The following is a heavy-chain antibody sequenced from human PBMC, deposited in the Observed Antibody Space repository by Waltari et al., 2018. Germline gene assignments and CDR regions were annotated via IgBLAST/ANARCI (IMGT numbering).Heavy chain of an antibody. CDR2: SNRDGRST. CDR3: ARGARRTTVTTGWWYFDL. V-gene: IGHV3-74*01. J-gene: IGHJ2*01. Sequence: EVQLVESGGGLVQPGGSLRLSCAASGFTYSMYWMHWVRQAPGKGLVWVSHSNRDGRSTSYADSVKGRFTISKDNAKNTVYLQMNSLRAEDTAIYYCARGARRTTVTTGWWYFDLWGRGTLVTVSS. CDR1: GFTYSMYW. D-gene: IGHD4-17*01.